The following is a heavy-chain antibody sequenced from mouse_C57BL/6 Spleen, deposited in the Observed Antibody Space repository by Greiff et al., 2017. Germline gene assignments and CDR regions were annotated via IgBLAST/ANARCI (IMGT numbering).Heavy chain of an antibody. CDR1: GYTFTDYE. CDR2: IDPETGGT. J-gene: IGHJ3*01. D-gene: IGHD1-1*01. CDR3: TRRGIHYYGSSYAWFAY. Sequence: VQLQQSGAELVRPGASVTLSCKASGYTFTDYEMHWVKQTPVHGLEWIGAIDPETGGTAYNQKFKGKAILTADKSSSTAYMELRSLTSEDSAVYYCTRRGIHYYGSSYAWFAYWGQGTLVTVAA. V-gene: IGHV1-15*01.